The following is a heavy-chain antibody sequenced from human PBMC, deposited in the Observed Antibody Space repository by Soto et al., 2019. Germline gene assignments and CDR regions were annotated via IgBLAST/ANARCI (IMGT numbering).Heavy chain of an antibody. Sequence: PGPALRLSCAPPVFTFSSYRMQSVRQAPGKGLVWVSRINRDGSSTSYADSVKGRVTISRDTAKNTLYLQMNSLRAEDTAVYYCAREIVTTGEYYFDSWGQGTLVTVSS. CDR2: INRDGSST. CDR3: AREIVTTGEYYFDS. V-gene: IGHV3-74*01. D-gene: IGHD1-1*01. J-gene: IGHJ4*02. CDR1: VFTFSSYR.